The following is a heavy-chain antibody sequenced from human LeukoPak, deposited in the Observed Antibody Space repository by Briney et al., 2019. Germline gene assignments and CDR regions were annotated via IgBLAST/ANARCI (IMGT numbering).Heavy chain of an antibody. CDR2: IYPSGSTTYNPPSGST. CDR1: GGSISNYY. Sequence: SETLSLTXTVSGGSISNYYWSWIRQPAGKGLEWIGRIYPSGSTTYNPPSGSTTYNPSLKSRVTMSVDTSKNQFSLRLSSVTAADTALYYCARPDFWSGDDAFDIWGQGTMVTVSS. J-gene: IGHJ3*02. V-gene: IGHV4-4*07. CDR3: ARPDFWSGDDAFDI. D-gene: IGHD3-3*01.